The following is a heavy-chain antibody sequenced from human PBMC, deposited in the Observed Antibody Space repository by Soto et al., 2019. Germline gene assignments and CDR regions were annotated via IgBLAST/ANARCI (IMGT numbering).Heavy chain of an antibody. D-gene: IGHD4-17*01. CDR2: IKIKPDGGTT. CDR1: GFTSNNAW. CDR3: TTKTSDPDSGDYWPVYDY. V-gene: IGHV3-15*01. Sequence: EVQLVESGGGLVKPGGSLRLSCAVSGFTSNNAWMSWVRQAPGKGLEWVGRIKIKPDGGTTDYAAPVKGRFTVSRDDSKHTLYLRMNSLNPEDTAVYYCTTKTSDPDSGDYWPVYDYWGPGILVTVSS. J-gene: IGHJ4*02.